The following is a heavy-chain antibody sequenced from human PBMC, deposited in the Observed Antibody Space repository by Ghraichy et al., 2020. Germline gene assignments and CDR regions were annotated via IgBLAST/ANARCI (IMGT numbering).Heavy chain of an antibody. J-gene: IGHJ6*02. D-gene: IGHD3-10*01. CDR3: SGSYYFPPNFCMDV. CDR2: IDAGNGDT. V-gene: IGHV1-3*01. CDR1: GYTYSRYI. Sequence: ASVKVSCKASGYTYSRYIIHWVRQAPAQGLEGMAWIDAGNGDTKYSQKFKGRVTLSKDTSASTVHMDVRGLTYADTAVYYCSGSYYFPPNFCMDVLGHGTTFPVSS.